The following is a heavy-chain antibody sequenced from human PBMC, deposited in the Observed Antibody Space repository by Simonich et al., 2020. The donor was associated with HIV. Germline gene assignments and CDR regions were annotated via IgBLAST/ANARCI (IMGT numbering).Heavy chain of an antibody. J-gene: IGHJ3*02. V-gene: IGHV1-69-2*01. CDR2: IDPENGET. CDR3: ATKIIARDAFDI. CDR1: GYTSTDYY. D-gene: IGHD3-16*02. Sequence: VQLVQSGAEVKKPGASVKVSCKASGYTSTDYYMHWVQQAPGKGLEWMGLIDPENGETIYTEKFQGRVTITADTSTDTAYMELSSLRSEDTAVYYCATKIIARDAFDIWGQGTLVTVSS.